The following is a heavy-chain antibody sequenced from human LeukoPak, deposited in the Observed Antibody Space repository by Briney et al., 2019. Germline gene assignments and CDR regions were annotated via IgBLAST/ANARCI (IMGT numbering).Heavy chain of an antibody. CDR3: ARVLLAGTNGEWPFDY. D-gene: IGHD6-19*01. J-gene: IGHJ4*02. CDR1: GGSISSYY. V-gene: IGHV4-59*01. CDR2: IYYSGST. Sequence: SETLSFTCTVSGGSISSYYWSWVRQPPGKGLEWIGYIYYSGSTNYNPSLKSRVTISVDTSKNQFSLKLSSVTAADAAVYYCARVLLAGTNGEWPFDYWGQGTLVTVSS.